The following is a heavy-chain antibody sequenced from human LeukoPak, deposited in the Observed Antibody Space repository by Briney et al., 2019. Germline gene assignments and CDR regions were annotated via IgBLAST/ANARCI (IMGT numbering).Heavy chain of an antibody. CDR2: IDPSDSYT. CDR3: ASEMATRH. Sequence: KVSCKASGYTFTSYWISWVRQMPGKGLEWMGRIDPSDSYTNYSPSFQGHVTISADKSISTAYLQWSSLKASDTAMYYCASEMATRHWGQGTLVTVSS. J-gene: IGHJ4*02. CDR1: GYTFTSYW. V-gene: IGHV5-10-1*01. D-gene: IGHD5-24*01.